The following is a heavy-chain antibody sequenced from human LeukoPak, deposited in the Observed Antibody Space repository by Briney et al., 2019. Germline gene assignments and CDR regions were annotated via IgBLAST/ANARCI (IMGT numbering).Heavy chain of an antibody. CDR3: AEYRASRISGGYPGDYYYMDV. D-gene: IGHD3-3*01. V-gene: IGHV5-51*01. CDR1: GYSFTNEW. J-gene: IGHJ6*03. CDR2: IYLGDSDT. Sequence: GESLKISCKGSGYSFTNEWIGWVRQRPGKGLEWMGIIYLGDSDTRYSPSFQGQVTISADKSISTAYLQWSSLKASDTAMYYCAEYRASRISGGYPGDYYYMDVWGKGTTVTVAS.